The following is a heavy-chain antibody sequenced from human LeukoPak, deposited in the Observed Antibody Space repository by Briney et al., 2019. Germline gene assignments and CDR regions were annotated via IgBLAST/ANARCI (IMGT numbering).Heavy chain of an antibody. CDR1: GDSVSSSSAA. Sequence: SQTLSLTCAISGDSVSSSSAAWNWIRPSPSRGLEWLGRTYYRSKWYNDYAVPVKSRITFNPDTSKNHFSLQLNSVTPEDTAVYYCARGPATRFDYWGQGTLVTVSS. V-gene: IGHV6-1*01. CDR3: ARGPATRFDY. CDR2: TYYRSKWYN. J-gene: IGHJ4*02. D-gene: IGHD2-2*01.